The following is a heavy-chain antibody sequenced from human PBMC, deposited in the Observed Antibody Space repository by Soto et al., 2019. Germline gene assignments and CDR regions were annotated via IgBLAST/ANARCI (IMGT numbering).Heavy chain of an antibody. J-gene: IGHJ6*02. CDR2: IIPIFGTA. D-gene: IGHD2-15*01. CDR1: GGTFSSYT. V-gene: IGHV1-69*12. Sequence: QVQLVQSGAEVKKPGSSVKVSCKASGGTFSSYTISWVRQAPGQGLEWMGGIIPIFGTANYAQKFQGRVTMTADDSTSTAYMELSSLRSEDTAVYYCARAFGLGPLVVVAAPEGYYSGMDVWGQGTTVTVSS. CDR3: ARAFGLGPLVVVAAPEGYYSGMDV.